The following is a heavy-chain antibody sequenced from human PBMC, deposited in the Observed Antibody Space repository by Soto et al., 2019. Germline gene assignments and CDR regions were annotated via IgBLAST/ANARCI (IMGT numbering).Heavy chain of an antibody. V-gene: IGHV3-23*01. D-gene: IGHD6-13*01. CDR1: GFTFINYA. CDR2: IGGGDGST. J-gene: IGHJ3*02. Sequence: EVQLLEPGGGLVQPGGSLRLSCAASGFTFINYAMSWVRQAPGKGLEWVSTIGGGDGSTYYADSVKGRFTISRDNSNSALYLQMNSLRVGDTAIYYCAKGILVKPPGTRTFDIWGQGTMVIVSS. CDR3: AKGILVKPPGTRTFDI.